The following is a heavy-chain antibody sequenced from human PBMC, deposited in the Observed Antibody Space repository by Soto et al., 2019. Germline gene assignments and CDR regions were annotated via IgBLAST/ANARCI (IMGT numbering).Heavy chain of an antibody. CDR3: ARSSIKPQVFMYPFDS. V-gene: IGHV6-1*01. Sequence: SQTLSLTCVISGDSVSIYSGAWNWIRQSPSRGLEWLGRTYYRSKWYYDYAESVKSRIIISVDTSKNQFSLQLNSVTPEDAAVYYCARSSIKPQVFMYPFDSWSQGTLVTVSS. CDR1: GDSVSIYSGA. J-gene: IGHJ4*02. D-gene: IGHD3-3*01. CDR2: TYYRSKWYY.